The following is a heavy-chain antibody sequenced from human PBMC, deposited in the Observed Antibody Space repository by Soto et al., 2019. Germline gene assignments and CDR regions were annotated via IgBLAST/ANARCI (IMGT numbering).Heavy chain of an antibody. CDR1: GYSFTSYW. Sequence: GESLKISCKGSGYSFTSYWIGWVRQMPGKGLEWMGIIYPGDSDTRYSPPFQGQVTISADKSISTAYLQWSSLKASDTAMYYCARSPFSSIAAPEAYYGMDVWGQGTTVTVSS. V-gene: IGHV5-51*01. D-gene: IGHD6-6*01. CDR2: IYPGDSDT. J-gene: IGHJ6*02. CDR3: ARSPFSSIAAPEAYYGMDV.